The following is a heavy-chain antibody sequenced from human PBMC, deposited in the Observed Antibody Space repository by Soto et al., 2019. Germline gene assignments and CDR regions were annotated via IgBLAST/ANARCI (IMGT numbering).Heavy chain of an antibody. CDR1: GTTISSGDHY. CDR2: MYYTGKT. V-gene: IGHV4-30-4*01. Sequence: QVQLQESGPGLVKPSQTLSLTCTVSGTTISSGDHYWSWIRQAPGKGLEWIGYMYYTGKTYYNTSLQSRVTLSVDTSKNQFSLKMTSVTGADTDMYFCARVYGRGDYFDFWGRGTLVSVSS. J-gene: IGHJ4*02. D-gene: IGHD1-26*01. CDR3: ARVYGRGDYFDF.